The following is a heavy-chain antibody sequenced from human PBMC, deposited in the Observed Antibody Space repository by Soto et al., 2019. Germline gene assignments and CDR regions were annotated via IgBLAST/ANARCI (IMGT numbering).Heavy chain of an antibody. V-gene: IGHV5-51*01. Sequence: PGESLKISCKGSGYSFTIYWIGWVRQMPGKGLEWMGIIYPGDSDTRYSPSFQGQVTISADKSISTAYLQWSSLKASDTAMYYYARHGPRVYYDNSDYYYYGMDVWGQGTTVTVSS. CDR3: ARHGPRVYYDNSDYYYYGMDV. CDR2: IYPGDSDT. D-gene: IGHD3-22*01. J-gene: IGHJ6*02. CDR1: GYSFTIYW.